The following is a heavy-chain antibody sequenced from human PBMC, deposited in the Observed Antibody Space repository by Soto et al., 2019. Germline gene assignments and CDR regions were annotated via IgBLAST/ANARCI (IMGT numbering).Heavy chain of an antibody. Sequence: SETLSLTCAVYGGPFSGYYWSWIRQPPGKGLEWIGEINHSGSTNYNPSLKSRVTISVDTSKNQFSLKLSSVTAADTAVYYCVGVVTRYYYYMDVWGKGTTVTVSS. D-gene: IGHD3-3*01. J-gene: IGHJ6*03. CDR1: GGPFSGYY. CDR2: INHSGST. V-gene: IGHV4-34*01. CDR3: VGVVTRYYYYMDV.